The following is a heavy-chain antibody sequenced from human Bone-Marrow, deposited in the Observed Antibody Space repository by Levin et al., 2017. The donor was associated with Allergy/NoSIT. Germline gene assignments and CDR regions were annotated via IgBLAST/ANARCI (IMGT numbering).Heavy chain of an antibody. V-gene: IGHV3-30*03. CDR2: MSYDGSNH. Sequence: PGGSLRLSCSASGFTFSSSGIHWVRQAPGKGLEWVAVMSYDGSNHFVADSVKGRFTVSRDNSNNTLYLQMNSLRPEDTAVYYCAMIVVVIPTWGQGTLVTVSS. J-gene: IGHJ4*02. CDR1: GFTFSSSG. D-gene: IGHD3-22*01. CDR3: AMIVVVIPT.